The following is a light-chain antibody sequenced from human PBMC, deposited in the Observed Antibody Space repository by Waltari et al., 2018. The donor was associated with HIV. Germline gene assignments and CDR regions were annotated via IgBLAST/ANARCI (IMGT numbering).Light chain of an antibody. CDR2: AAS. Sequence: IQLTQSPSFLSASVRDRGTITCRASQDISSYLAWYQQKPGEAPKLLIYAASTLQSGVPSRFSGRGSGTEFTLTINSLQPEDFATYFCQHLNSFPITFGQGTRLEIK. J-gene: IGKJ5*01. CDR1: QDISSY. CDR3: QHLNSFPIT. V-gene: IGKV1-9*01.